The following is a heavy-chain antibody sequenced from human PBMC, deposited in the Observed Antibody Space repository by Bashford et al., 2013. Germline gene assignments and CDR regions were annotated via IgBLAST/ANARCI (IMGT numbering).Heavy chain of an antibody. J-gene: IGHJ4*02. D-gene: IGHD3-10*01. Sequence: SETLSLTCTVSVAPSVVTTGPGSGSPQEGTGVDWVYLLQWEHQLQPSLKSRVTISVDTSKNQFSLKLSSVTAADTAVYYCARVGQITMVRGDYFDYWGQGTLVTVSS. CDR3: ARVGQITMVRGDYFDY. V-gene: IGHV4-59*01. CDR2: LLQWEH. CDR1: VAPSVVTT.